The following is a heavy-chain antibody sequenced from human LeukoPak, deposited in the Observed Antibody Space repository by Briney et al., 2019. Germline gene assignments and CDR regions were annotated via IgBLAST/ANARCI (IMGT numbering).Heavy chain of an antibody. CDR3: ARGGLENWFDP. V-gene: IGHV3-48*01. J-gene: IGHJ5*02. D-gene: IGHD3/OR15-3a*01. CDR1: GFTFSSCA. Sequence: GRSLRLSCAASGFTFSSCAMHWVRQAPGKGLEWVSYISSSSSTIYYADSVKGRFTISRDNAKNSLYLQMNSLRAEDTAVYYCARGGLENWFDPWGQGTLVTVSS. CDR2: ISSSSSTI.